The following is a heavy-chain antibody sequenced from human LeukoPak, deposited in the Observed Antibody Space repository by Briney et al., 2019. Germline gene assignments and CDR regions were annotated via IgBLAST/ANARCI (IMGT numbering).Heavy chain of an antibody. D-gene: IGHD3-22*01. CDR3: ARGRDYYDSSGHFDY. CDR2: IYTSGST. Sequence: SETLSLTCTVSGGSISSGSYYWSWIRQPAGKGLEWIGRIYTSGSTNYNPSLKSRVTISVDTSKNQFSLKLSSVTAADTAVYYCARGRDYYDSSGHFDYWGQGTLVTVSS. CDR1: GGSISSGSYY. V-gene: IGHV4-61*02. J-gene: IGHJ4*02.